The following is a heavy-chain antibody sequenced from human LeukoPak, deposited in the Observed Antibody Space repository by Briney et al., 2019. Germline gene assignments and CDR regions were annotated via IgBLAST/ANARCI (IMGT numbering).Heavy chain of an antibody. Sequence: GGSLRLSCAASGFTFSSYAMSWVRQAPGKGLEWVSAISGSGGSTYYADSVKGRFTISRDNSKNTLYLQMNSLRAEDTAVYYCARDSAGFGELLISWGQGTLVTVSS. D-gene: IGHD3-10*01. CDR2: ISGSGGST. CDR3: ARDSAGFGELLIS. J-gene: IGHJ4*02. V-gene: IGHV3-23*01. CDR1: GFTFSSYA.